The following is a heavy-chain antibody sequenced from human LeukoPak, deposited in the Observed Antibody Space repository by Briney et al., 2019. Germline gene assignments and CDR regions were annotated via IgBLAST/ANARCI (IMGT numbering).Heavy chain of an antibody. CDR3: ANLGGSYYGYYFDY. CDR2: INHSGST. J-gene: IGHJ4*02. Sequence: SETLSLTCAVYGGSFSGYYWSWIRQPPGKGLEWIGEINHSGSTNYNPSLKSRVTISVDTSKNQFSLKLSSVTAADTAVYYCANLGGSYYGYYFDYWGQGTLVTVSS. V-gene: IGHV4-34*01. CDR1: GGSFSGYY. D-gene: IGHD1-26*01.